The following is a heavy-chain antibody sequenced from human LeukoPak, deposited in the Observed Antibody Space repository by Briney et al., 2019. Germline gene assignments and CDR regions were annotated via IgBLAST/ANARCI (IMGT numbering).Heavy chain of an antibody. CDR1: GFTFSSYA. CDR3: AKDAAPDPYSSSWYDFDY. V-gene: IGHV3-23*01. Sequence: GGSLRLSCAASGFTFSSYAMSWVRQAPGKGLEWVSAISGSGGSTYYADSVKGRFTISRDNSKNTLYLQMTSLRAEDTAVYYCAKDAAPDPYSSSWYDFDYWGQGTLVTVSS. D-gene: IGHD6-13*01. J-gene: IGHJ4*02. CDR2: ISGSGGST.